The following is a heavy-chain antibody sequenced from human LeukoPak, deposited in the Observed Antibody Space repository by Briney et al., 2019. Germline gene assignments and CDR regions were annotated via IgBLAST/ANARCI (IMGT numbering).Heavy chain of an antibody. J-gene: IGHJ2*01. D-gene: IGHD2-15*01. CDR1: GFTFSSYG. CDR2: IWYDGSNK. V-gene: IGHV3-33*01. Sequence: PGRSLRLSCAASGFTFSSYGMHWVRQAPGKGLEWVAIIWYDGSNKHYADSVKGRFTISRDNSQNTLYLQMNSLRAEDTAVYYCARTCSGGTCFGVWYFDVWGRGILVTVSS. CDR3: ARTCSGGTCFGVWYFDV.